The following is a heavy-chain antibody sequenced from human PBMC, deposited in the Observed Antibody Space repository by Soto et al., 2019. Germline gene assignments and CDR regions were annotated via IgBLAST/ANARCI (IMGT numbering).Heavy chain of an antibody. Sequence: QLQLQESGPGLVKPSQTLSLTCTVSGGSLSSGDYFWSWIRQPPGKGMECIGYIYYSGSTYYNSSLKSRVTISLDTSKNQFSLKLRSVTVADTAVYYWARGVITPGNLVVDFWGQGSLVTVSS. V-gene: IGHV4-30-4*01. J-gene: IGHJ4*02. D-gene: IGHD1-20*01. CDR3: ARGVITPGNLVVDF. CDR1: GGSLSSGDYF. CDR2: IYYSGST.